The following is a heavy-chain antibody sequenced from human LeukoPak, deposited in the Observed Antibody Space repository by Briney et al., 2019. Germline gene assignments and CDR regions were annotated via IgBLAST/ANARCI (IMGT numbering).Heavy chain of an antibody. CDR2: IIPIFGTA. CDR3: ARGGGAANDAFDI. V-gene: IGHV1-69*05. Sequence: ASVKVSCNASGGTFSSYAISWVRQAPGQGLEWMGGIIPIFGTANYAQKFQGRVTITTDESTSTAYMELSSLRSEDTAVYYCARGGGAANDAFDIWGQGTMVTVSS. D-gene: IGHD2-15*01. J-gene: IGHJ3*02. CDR1: GGTFSSYA.